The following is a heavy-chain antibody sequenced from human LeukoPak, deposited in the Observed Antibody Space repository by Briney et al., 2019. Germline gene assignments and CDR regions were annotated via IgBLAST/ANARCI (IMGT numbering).Heavy chain of an antibody. D-gene: IGHD3-3*01. J-gene: IGHJ3*02. CDR2: ITNTGNSM. CDR3: ARGGNVLRFLEWLHAFDI. Sequence: GGSLRLSCAASGFTFSDFYMTWIRQAPGKGLGWVSYITNTGNSMEYVDSVKGRFTTSRDNSKNSLYLQMNSLRAEDTAVYYCARGGNVLRFLEWLHAFDIWGQGTMVTVSS. CDR1: GFTFSDFY. V-gene: IGHV3-11*04.